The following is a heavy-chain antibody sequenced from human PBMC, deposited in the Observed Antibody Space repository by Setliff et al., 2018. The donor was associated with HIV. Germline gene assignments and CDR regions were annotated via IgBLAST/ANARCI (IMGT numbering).Heavy chain of an antibody. CDR3: AKGAGFYGDYTFDY. Sequence: SETLSLTCTVSGDSISSYYWSWIRQAPGKGLEWIGYIYYSGSTNYNPSLKSRVTISVDTSKNQFSLKLSSVTAADTAVYYCAKGAGFYGDYTFDYWGQGNLVTVSS. CDR1: GDSISSYY. CDR2: IYYSGST. D-gene: IGHD4-17*01. V-gene: IGHV4-59*01. J-gene: IGHJ4*02.